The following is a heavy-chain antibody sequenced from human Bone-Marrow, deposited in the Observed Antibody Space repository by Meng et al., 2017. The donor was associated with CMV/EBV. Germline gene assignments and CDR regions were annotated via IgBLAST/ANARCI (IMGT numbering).Heavy chain of an antibody. D-gene: IGHD2-2*01. CDR3: ARHFDLGYCSSTSCNVWFDP. CDR1: NNAN. CDR2: IYYSGST. V-gene: IGHV4-39*01. Sequence: NNANGGWIRRPPGKGLQWIGSIYYSGSTFYNPSLKSRVTISVDTSKKQFSLKLSSVTAADTAVYYCARHFDLGYCSSTSCNVWFDPWGQGTLVTVSS. J-gene: IGHJ5*02.